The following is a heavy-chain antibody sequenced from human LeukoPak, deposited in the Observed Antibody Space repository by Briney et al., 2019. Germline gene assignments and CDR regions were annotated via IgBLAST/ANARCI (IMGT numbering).Heavy chain of an antibody. V-gene: IGHV1-69*13. CDR2: IIPIFGTA. CDR1: GGTFSSYA. Sequence: SVKVSCKASGGTFSSYAISWVRQAPGQGLEWMGGIIPIFGTANYAQKFQGRVTITADESTSTAYMELSSLRSEDTAVYYCARLSLSAARWYNWFDPWGQGTLVTVSS. J-gene: IGHJ5*02. D-gene: IGHD4-23*01. CDR3: ARLSLSAARWYNWFDP.